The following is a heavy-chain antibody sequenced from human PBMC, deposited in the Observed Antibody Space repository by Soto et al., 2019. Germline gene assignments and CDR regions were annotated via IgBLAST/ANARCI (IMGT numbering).Heavy chain of an antibody. CDR1: GYSFTSYW. V-gene: IGHV5-51*01. CDR2: IYPGDSDT. J-gene: IGHJ4*02. CDR3: ARRARYCSSTSCYETFSFDY. Sequence: GESLKISCKGSGYSFTSYWIGWVRQMPGKGLEWMGIIYPGDSDTRYSPSFQGQVTISADKSISTAYLQWSSLKASDTAMYYCARRARYCSSTSCYETFSFDYWGQGTLVTVSS. D-gene: IGHD2-2*01.